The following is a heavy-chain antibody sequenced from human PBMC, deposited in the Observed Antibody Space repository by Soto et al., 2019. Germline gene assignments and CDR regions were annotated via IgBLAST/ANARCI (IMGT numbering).Heavy chain of an antibody. CDR1: GFTFSMYW. CDR3: TRGPRSTSTGTGAF. Sequence: GSLRLSCAASGFTFSMYWMHWVRQVPGKGPEWVSRINDDGSSTNYAGSVKGRFTISRDNAKNTLYLQMNDLRAEDTAVYYCTRGPRSTSTGTGAFWGQGTLVTVSS. CDR2: INDDGSST. V-gene: IGHV3-74*01. J-gene: IGHJ4*02. D-gene: IGHD1-1*01.